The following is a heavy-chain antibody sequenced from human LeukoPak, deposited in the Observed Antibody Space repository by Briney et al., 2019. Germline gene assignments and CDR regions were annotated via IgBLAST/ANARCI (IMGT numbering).Heavy chain of an antibody. V-gene: IGHV4-4*02. D-gene: IGHD3-10*01. Sequence: SETLSLTCAVSGGSISSSNWWSWVRQPPGKGLEWIGEIYHSGSTNYNPSLKSRVTISVDKSKNQFSLKLSSVTAADTAVYYCAREGGYGSGRVPMDAFDIWGQGTMVTVSS. CDR1: GGSISSSNW. J-gene: IGHJ3*02. CDR2: IYHSGST. CDR3: AREGGYGSGRVPMDAFDI.